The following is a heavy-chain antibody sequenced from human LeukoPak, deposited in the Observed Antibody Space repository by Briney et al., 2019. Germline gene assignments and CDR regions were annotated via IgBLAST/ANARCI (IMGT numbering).Heavy chain of an antibody. Sequence: ASVKVSCKASGYTFTGYYMHWVRQAPGQGLEWMGWINPNSGGTNYAQKFQGRVTMTRDTSISTAYMELSRLRSDDTAVYYCASFQAISRSQMVRGVLGAFDIWGQGTMVTVSS. D-gene: IGHD3-10*01. CDR1: GYTFTGYY. V-gene: IGHV1-2*02. CDR3: ASFQAISRSQMVRGVLGAFDI. CDR2: INPNSGGT. J-gene: IGHJ3*02.